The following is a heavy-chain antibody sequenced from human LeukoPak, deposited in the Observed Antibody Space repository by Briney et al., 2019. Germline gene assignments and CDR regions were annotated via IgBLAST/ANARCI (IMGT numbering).Heavy chain of an antibody. CDR1: GYTFTSYG. CDR3: ARIMAAGGLENYGMDV. CDR2: ISAYNGNT. V-gene: IGHV1-18*01. D-gene: IGHD6-13*01. J-gene: IGHJ6*02. Sequence: ASVKVPCKASGYTFTSYGISWVRQAPGQGLEWMGWISAYNGNTNYAQKLQGRVTMTTDTSTSTAYMELRSLRSDDTAVYYCARIMAAGGLENYGMDVWGQGTTVTVSS.